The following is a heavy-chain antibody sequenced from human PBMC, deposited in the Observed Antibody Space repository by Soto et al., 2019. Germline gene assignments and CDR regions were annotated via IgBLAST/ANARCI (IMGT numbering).Heavy chain of an antibody. CDR2: ISHDGGSA. D-gene: IGHD3-22*01. CDR1: GFPFSNYA. CDR3: AKSSDGYPYYFDF. Sequence: PVGSLRLSCAASGFPFSNYAMTWVRQAPGRGLEWVSCISHDGGSAYYADSVKGRFTVSRDNSKNTLYLQMNSLRAEDTAVFYCAKSSDGYPYYFDFWGQGTPVTVSS. V-gene: IGHV3-23*01. J-gene: IGHJ4*02.